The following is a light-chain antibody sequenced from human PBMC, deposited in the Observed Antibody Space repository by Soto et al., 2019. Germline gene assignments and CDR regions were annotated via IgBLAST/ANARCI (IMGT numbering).Light chain of an antibody. V-gene: IGKV1-5*01. CDR3: LQDINYPWT. CDR1: QSIGVW. CDR2: GAS. Sequence: DIQMTQSPSTLSSSVGDRVTITGLASQSIGVWLAWYQQKPGRAPKLLIYGASNLQSGVPPRFSGSGSGTDFTLAISSLQPEDSATYYCLQDINYPWTFGQGTKVDIK. J-gene: IGKJ1*01.